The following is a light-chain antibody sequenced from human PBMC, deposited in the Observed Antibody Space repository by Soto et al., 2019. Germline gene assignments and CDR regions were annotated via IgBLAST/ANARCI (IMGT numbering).Light chain of an antibody. CDR3: QQYGSSGT. CDR1: QSVRSN. CDR2: GAS. J-gene: IGKJ1*01. Sequence: DIVMTQSPATLSVSPGDRATLSCRASQSVRSNLAWYQHKPGQAPRLLIYGASTRATGIPARFSGSGSGTEFTLTISSLQSEDFAVYYCQQYGSSGTFGQGTKVDIK. V-gene: IGKV3-15*01.